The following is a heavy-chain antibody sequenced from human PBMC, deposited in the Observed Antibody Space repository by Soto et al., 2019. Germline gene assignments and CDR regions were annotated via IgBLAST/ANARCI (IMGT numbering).Heavy chain of an antibody. Sequence: EVQLVESGGGLVQPGGSLKLSCAASGLTFSDSAIHWVRQASGKGLEWVGRIRSKTNNYATTYAASVKGRFTISREDSXTXXYLQMNSLKTEDTAVYYCTRPTNELRFYSYTGIDVWGQGTTVTVSS. CDR3: TRPTNELRFYSYTGIDV. D-gene: IGHD1-7*01. V-gene: IGHV3-73*02. CDR1: GLTFSDSA. J-gene: IGHJ6*02. CDR2: IRSKTNNYAT.